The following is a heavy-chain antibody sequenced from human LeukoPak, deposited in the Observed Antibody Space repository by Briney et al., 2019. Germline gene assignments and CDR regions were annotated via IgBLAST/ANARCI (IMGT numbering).Heavy chain of an antibody. V-gene: IGHV1-69*06. Sequence: GSSVTVSCKASGGTFSSYDISWVRQAPGQGLEGMGGIIPIFGTANYAQKFQGRVTITADKSTSTAYMELSSLRSEDTAVYYCARDRGWRSGYYFDYWGQGTLVTVSS. J-gene: IGHJ4*02. CDR1: GGTFSSYD. CDR3: ARDRGWRSGYYFDY. CDR2: IIPIFGTA. D-gene: IGHD3-10*01.